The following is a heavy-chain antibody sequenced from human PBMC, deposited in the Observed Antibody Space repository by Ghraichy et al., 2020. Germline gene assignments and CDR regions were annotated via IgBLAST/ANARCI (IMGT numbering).Heavy chain of an antibody. CDR2: IYHSGST. CDR1: GGSISSSNW. Sequence: SETLSLTCAASGGSISSSNWWSWVRQPPGKGLEWIGEIYHSGSTNYNPSLKSRVTISVDTSKNQFSLKLSSVTAADTAVYYCARVRGGRGRAFDIWGQGTMVTVSS. J-gene: IGHJ3*02. D-gene: IGHD1-26*01. V-gene: IGHV4-4*02. CDR3: ARVRGGRGRAFDI.